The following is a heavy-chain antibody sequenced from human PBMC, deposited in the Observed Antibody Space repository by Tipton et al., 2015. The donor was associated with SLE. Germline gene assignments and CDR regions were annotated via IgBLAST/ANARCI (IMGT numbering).Heavy chain of an antibody. V-gene: IGHV4-4*08. CDR2: IYTSGST. CDR3: AREGYSSSSVYYYMDV. Sequence: TLSLTCTVSGGSISSYYWSWIRQPPGKGLEWIGRIYTSGSTNYNPSLKSRVTISVDTSKNQFSLKLSSVTAADTAVYYCAREGYSSSSVYYYMDVWGKGTTVTVSS. D-gene: IGHD6-6*01. J-gene: IGHJ6*03. CDR1: GGSISSYY.